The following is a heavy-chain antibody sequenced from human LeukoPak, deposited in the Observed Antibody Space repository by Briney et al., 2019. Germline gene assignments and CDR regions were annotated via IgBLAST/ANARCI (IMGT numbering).Heavy chain of an antibody. Sequence: PGGSLRLSCAASGFTFSSYAMSRVRQAPGKGLEWVSVISGSGSNTDYADSVKGRFTFSRDNSKNTLYLQMNSLRAEDTAIYYCAKGPSPVLGGGSYFDYWGQGTLVTVSS. CDR2: ISGSGSNT. CDR1: GFTFSSYA. J-gene: IGHJ4*02. D-gene: IGHD3-16*01. V-gene: IGHV3-23*01. CDR3: AKGPSPVLGGGSYFDY.